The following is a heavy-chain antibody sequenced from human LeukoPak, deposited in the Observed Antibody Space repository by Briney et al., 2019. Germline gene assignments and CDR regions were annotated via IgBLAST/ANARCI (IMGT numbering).Heavy chain of an antibody. CDR1: GFTFSSYW. Sequence: GGSMRLSCAASGFTFSSYWMHWVRQAPGKGLVWVSRIKRDGSSTSYADSVKGRFTISRDNAKNTLYLQMNSLRAEDTAVYYCARAPFGGVATVGAFDIWGQGTMVTVSS. CDR3: ARAPFGGVATVGAFDI. V-gene: IGHV3-74*01. J-gene: IGHJ3*02. D-gene: IGHD5-12*01. CDR2: IKRDGSST.